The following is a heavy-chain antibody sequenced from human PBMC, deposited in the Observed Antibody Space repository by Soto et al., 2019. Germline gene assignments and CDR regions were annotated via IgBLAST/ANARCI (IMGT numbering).Heavy chain of an antibody. V-gene: IGHV4-34*01. CDR2: INHSGST. Sequence: QVQLQQWGAGLLKPSETLSLTCAVYGGSFSGYYWSWIRQPPGKGLEWIGEINHSGSTNYNPSLKSRVTISVDTSKNQFSLKLSSVTAADTAVYYCARGSRRMATDYWGQGTLVTVSS. J-gene: IGHJ4*02. D-gene: IGHD5-12*01. CDR3: ARGSRRMATDY. CDR1: GGSFSGYY.